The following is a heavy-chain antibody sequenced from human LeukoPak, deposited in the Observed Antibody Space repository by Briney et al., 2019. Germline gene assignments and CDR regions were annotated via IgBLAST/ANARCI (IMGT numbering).Heavy chain of an antibody. Sequence: ASVKVSCKASGYTFTSYYMHSVRQAPGQGVEWMGIINPSGGSTSYAQKFQGRVTMTRDTSTSTVYMELSSLRSEDTAVYYCATDPLRTYGSGPFNCFDPWGQGTLVTVSS. V-gene: IGHV1-46*01. CDR2: INPSGGST. CDR3: ATDPLRTYGSGPFNCFDP. J-gene: IGHJ5*02. CDR1: GYTFTSYY. D-gene: IGHD3-10*01.